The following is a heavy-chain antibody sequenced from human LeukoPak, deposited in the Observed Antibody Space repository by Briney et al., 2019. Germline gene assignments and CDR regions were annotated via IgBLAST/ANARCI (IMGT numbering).Heavy chain of an antibody. CDR2: ISGSGGGT. J-gene: IGHJ4*02. CDR3: AKDRGYSSSWGPQYYFDY. CDR1: GFTFSSYA. V-gene: IGHV3-23*01. Sequence: TGGSLRLSCAASGFTFSSYAMSWVRQAPGKGLEWVSAISGSGGGTYYADSVKGRFTISRDNSKNTLYLQMNSLRAEDTAVYYRAKDRGYSSSWGPQYYFDYWGQGTLVTVSS. D-gene: IGHD6-13*01.